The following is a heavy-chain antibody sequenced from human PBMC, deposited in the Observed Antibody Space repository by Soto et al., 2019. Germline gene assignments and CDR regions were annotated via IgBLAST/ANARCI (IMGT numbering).Heavy chain of an antibody. D-gene: IGHD4-17*01. J-gene: IGHJ4*02. CDR2: IYPADSDT. CDR3: ARLAVTTSTHFDY. Sequence: EVQLVQSGAEVKKPGESLKISCKGSGYSFIAYWIGWVRQMPGKGLEWMGIIYPADSDTRYSPSFQGQVTISLDKSINTAYLQWSSLEASDTAMYYCARLAVTTSTHFDYWGQGTLVTVSS. V-gene: IGHV5-51*01. CDR1: GYSFIAYW.